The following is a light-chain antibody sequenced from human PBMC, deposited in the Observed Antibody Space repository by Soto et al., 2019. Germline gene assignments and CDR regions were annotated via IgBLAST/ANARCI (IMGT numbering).Light chain of an antibody. CDR2: EVS. Sequence: QSVLTQPASVSGSPGQSITISCTGTSSDVGGYNYVSWHQRHPGKAPKLMVYEVSNRPSGVSNRFSGSKSGNTASLTISGLQAEDEADYYCSSYTSSSTYVFGTGTKVTV. V-gene: IGLV2-14*01. CDR3: SSYTSSSTYV. J-gene: IGLJ1*01. CDR1: SSDVGGYNY.